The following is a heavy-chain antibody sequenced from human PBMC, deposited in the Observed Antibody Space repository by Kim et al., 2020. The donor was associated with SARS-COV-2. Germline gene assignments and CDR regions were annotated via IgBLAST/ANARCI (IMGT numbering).Heavy chain of an antibody. CDR3: TTDFPGYDSSGYQDFDY. Sequence: VKGRFTISRDDSKNTLYLQMNSLKTEDTAVYYCTTDFPGYDSSGYQDFDYWGQGTLVTVSS. V-gene: IGHV3-15*01. D-gene: IGHD3-22*01. J-gene: IGHJ4*02.